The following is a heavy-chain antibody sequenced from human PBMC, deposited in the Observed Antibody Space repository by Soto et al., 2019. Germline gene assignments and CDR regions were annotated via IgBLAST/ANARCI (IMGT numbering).Heavy chain of an antibody. CDR3: ARDWAAAGPVDY. D-gene: IGHD6-13*01. J-gene: IGHJ4*02. CDR2: ISAYNGHT. Sequence: QVQLVQSGAEVKKPGASVKVSCKASGYTFTSYGISWVRQAPGQGLEWMGWISAYNGHTNYAQKLHGRFTMTTDTSTITAYLELRSLRSADTAVYYCARDWAAAGPVDYWGQGTLVTVSS. V-gene: IGHV1-18*01. CDR1: GYTFTSYG.